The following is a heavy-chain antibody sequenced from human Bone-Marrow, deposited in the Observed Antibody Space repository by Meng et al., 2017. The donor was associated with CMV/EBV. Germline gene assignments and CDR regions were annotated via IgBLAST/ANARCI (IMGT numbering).Heavy chain of an antibody. Sequence: GESLKISCAASGFTFSSYWMSWVRQAPGKGLEWVANIKQDGSEKYYVDSVKGRFTISRDNPKNTLYLQMNSLRAEDTAVYYCAKESRGYSYGGGGGMDVWGQGTTVTVSS. V-gene: IGHV3-7*01. J-gene: IGHJ6*02. D-gene: IGHD5-18*01. CDR3: AKESRGYSYGGGGGMDV. CDR2: IKQDGSEK. CDR1: GFTFSSYW.